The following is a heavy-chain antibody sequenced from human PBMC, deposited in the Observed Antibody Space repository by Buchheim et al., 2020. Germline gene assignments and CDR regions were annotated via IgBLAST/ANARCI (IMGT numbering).Heavy chain of an antibody. J-gene: IGHJ4*02. CDR2: ISYDGSNK. CDR3: ARVGIAARRGFDY. Sequence: VQLVESGGGLVQPGGSLRLSCAASGFTFSSYAMHWVRQAPGKGLEWVAVISYDGSNKYYADSVKGRFTISRDNSKNTLYLQMNSLRAEDTAVYYCARVGIAARRGFDYWGQGTL. D-gene: IGHD6-6*01. V-gene: IGHV3-30-3*01. CDR1: GFTFSSYA.